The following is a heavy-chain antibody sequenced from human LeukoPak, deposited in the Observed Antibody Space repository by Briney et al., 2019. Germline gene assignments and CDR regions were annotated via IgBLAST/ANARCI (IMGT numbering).Heavy chain of an antibody. Sequence: SETLSLTCTVSGGSISSGDYYWSWIRQPPGKGLEWIGYIYYSGGTYYNPSLKSRVTISVDTSKNQFSLKLSSVTAADTAVYYCARSGGVDGSGPFDYWGQGTLVTVSS. CDR1: GGSISSGDYY. V-gene: IGHV4-30-4*01. CDR2: IYYSGGT. J-gene: IGHJ4*02. D-gene: IGHD3-10*01. CDR3: ARSGGVDGSGPFDY.